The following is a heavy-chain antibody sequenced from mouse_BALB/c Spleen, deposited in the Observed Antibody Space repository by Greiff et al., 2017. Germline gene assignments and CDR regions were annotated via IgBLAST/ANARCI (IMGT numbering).Heavy chain of an antibody. Sequence: QVQLKESGAELARPGASVKLSCKASGYTFTSYWMQWVKQRPGQGLEWIGAIYPGDGDTRYTQKFKGKATLTADKSSSTAYMQLSSLASEDSAVYYCARGGYLYGFAYWGQGTLVTVSA. CDR3: ARGGYLYGFAY. D-gene: IGHD2-2*01. J-gene: IGHJ3*01. V-gene: IGHV1-87*01. CDR1: GYTFTSYW. CDR2: IYPGDGDT.